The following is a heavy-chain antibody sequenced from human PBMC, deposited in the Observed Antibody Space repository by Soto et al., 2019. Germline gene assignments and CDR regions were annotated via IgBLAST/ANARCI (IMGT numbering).Heavy chain of an antibody. D-gene: IGHD2-2*01. CDR2: INPNSGGT. V-gene: IGHV1-2*04. J-gene: IGHJ6*02. CDR1: GYTFTGYY. CDR3: ARVDCISTSCYHYYYYYGMDV. Sequence: GASVKVSCKASGYTFTGYYMHWVRQAPGQGLEWMGWINPNSGGTNYAQKFQGWVTMTRDTSISTAYMELSRLRSDDTAVYYCARVDCISTSCYHYYYYYGMDVWGQGTTVTVSS.